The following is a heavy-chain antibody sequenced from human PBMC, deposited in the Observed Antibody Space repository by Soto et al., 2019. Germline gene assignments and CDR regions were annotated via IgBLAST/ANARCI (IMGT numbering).Heavy chain of an antibody. Sequence: EVQLLESGGGFVQPGGSLRLSCAASGFTFNDYAMAWVRQAPGQGLEWVSSISGSGGHSSYVDSVRGRFTISLDNVNNILSLDMSDLRAEDTALYYCAKDCRRLAVTGSAFDSWGQGALVTVSS. CDR2: ISGSGGHS. V-gene: IGHV3-23*01. J-gene: IGHJ4*02. CDR3: AKDCRRLAVTGSAFDS. CDR1: GFTFNDYA. D-gene: IGHD6-19*01.